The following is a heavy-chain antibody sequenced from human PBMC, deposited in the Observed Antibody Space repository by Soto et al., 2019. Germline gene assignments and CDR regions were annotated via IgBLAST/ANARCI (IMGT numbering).Heavy chain of an antibody. CDR3: ASTTLIVGATTRSYYYDGMDV. CDR1: GGSVSSGSYY. Sequence: PSETLSLTCTVSGGSVSSGSYYWSWIRQPPGKGLEWIGYIYYSGSTNYNPSLKSRVTISVDTSKNQFSLKLSSVTAADTAVYYCASTTLIVGATTRSYYYDGMDVWGQGTTVTVSS. J-gene: IGHJ6*01. V-gene: IGHV4-61*01. D-gene: IGHD1-26*01. CDR2: IYYSGST.